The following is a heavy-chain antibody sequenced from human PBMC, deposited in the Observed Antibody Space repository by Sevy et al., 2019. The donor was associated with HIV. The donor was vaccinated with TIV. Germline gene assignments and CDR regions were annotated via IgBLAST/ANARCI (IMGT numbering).Heavy chain of an antibody. CDR2: IKQDGSEK. V-gene: IGHV3-7*01. D-gene: IGHD2-21*02. Sequence: GGSLRLSCAASGFTFSSYWMSWVRQAPGKGLEWVANIKQDGSEKYYVDSVKGRFTISRDNAKNSLYLQMNSLRAEDTAVYYCAREPDQGIVVVTANALDYWGQATLVTVSS. CDR3: AREPDQGIVVVTANALDY. J-gene: IGHJ4*02. CDR1: GFTFSSYW.